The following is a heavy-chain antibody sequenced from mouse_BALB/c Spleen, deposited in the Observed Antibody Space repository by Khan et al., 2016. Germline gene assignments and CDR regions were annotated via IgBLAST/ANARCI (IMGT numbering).Heavy chain of an antibody. D-gene: IGHD1-1*01. V-gene: IGHV3-2*02. CDR1: GYSITSDYA. J-gene: IGHJ4*01. CDR3: ARSGYGDKDAMDY. CDR2: ISYSGST. Sequence: EVQLVESGPGLVKPSQSLSLTCTVTGYSITSDYAWNWIRQFPGNRLEWMGYISYSGSTSYNPSLKSRISITRDTSKNQFFLQLNSVTSEDTATXYSARSGYGDKDAMDYWGQGTSVTVSS.